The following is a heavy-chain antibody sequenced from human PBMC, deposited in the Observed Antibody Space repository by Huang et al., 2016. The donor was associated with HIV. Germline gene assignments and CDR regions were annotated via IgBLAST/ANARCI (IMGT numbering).Heavy chain of an antibody. CDR1: GVSFTNYA. J-gene: IGHJ4*02. CDR3: AKDTWGGVLDY. Sequence: QVRLAESGGGVVQPGGSLRLSCVVSGVSFTNYAMHWVRQAPGKGLELLKFIRHDGSDKFYAQSVKGRFHISRDDSNSTLYLQMNSLRLDDTAVYYCAKDTWGGVLDYWGQGTLVTVSS. V-gene: IGHV3-30*02. CDR2: IRHDGSDK. D-gene: IGHD3-16*01.